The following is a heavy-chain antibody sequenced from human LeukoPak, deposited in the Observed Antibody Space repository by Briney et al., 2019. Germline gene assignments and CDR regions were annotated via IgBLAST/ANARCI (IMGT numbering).Heavy chain of an antibody. CDR2: IYDSGTT. V-gene: IGHV4-59*08. D-gene: IGHD6-19*01. CDR1: GGPISSFY. CDR3: ARSRYSSGSYYFDY. Sequence: SETLSLTCTVSGGPISSFYWSWIRQPPGKGLEWIGFIYDSGTTNYNPSLRSRVTVSVGTSKNQFSLRLTSVTAADTAVYYCARSRYSSGSYYFDYWGQGTLVTVS. J-gene: IGHJ4*02.